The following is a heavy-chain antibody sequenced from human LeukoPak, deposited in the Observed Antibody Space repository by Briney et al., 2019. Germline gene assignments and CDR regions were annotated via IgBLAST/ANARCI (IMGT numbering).Heavy chain of an antibody. J-gene: IGHJ4*02. CDR1: GGTISSYA. D-gene: IGHD3-22*01. CDR3: AREAKHKYYYDSSGYCDY. CDR2: IIPILGIA. V-gene: IGHV1-69*04. Sequence: ASVKVSCKASGGTISSYAISWVRQAPGQGLEWMGRIIPILGIANYAQKFQGRVTITADKSTSTAYMELSSLRSEDTAVYYCAREAKHKYYYDSSGYCDYWGQGTLVTVSS.